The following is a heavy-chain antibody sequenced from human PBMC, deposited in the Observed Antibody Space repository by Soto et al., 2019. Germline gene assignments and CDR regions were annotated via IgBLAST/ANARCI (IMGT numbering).Heavy chain of an antibody. CDR1: GYNFVTYW. CDR2: IDPADSYA. J-gene: IGHJ6*02. CDR3: AKHIEDFYFGLDA. D-gene: IGHD5-12*01. V-gene: IGHV5-10-1*01. Sequence: RESLKISCTASGYNFVTYWITWVRQKPGKGLEWMGRIDPADSYARYSPSFEGHVTMSVDRSINTAYLQWNSLRASDSAIYYCAKHIEDFYFGLDAWGQGTSLTVSS.